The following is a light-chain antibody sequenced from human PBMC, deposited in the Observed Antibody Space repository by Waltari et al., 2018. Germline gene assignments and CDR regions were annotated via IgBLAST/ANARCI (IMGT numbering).Light chain of an antibody. J-gene: IGKJ3*01. CDR1: QSLVHSNGNTY. V-gene: IGKV2-30*02. CDR3: GQGTHLPFT. Sequence: DVVMPQSQLSLPITPGQPASIACRSSQSLVHSNGNTYLSWYHQKPGQPPRRLIYEVSNQDSGVPDRFIGSVAGTDFTLKISRVEAEDVGVYYCGQGTHLPFTFGPGTKLDIK. CDR2: EVS.